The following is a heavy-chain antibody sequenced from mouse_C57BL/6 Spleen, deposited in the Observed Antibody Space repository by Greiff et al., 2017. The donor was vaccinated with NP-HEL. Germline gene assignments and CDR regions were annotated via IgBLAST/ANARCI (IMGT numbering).Heavy chain of an antibody. CDR2: IYPGDGDT. Sequence: QVQLQQSGPELVKPGASVKISCKASGYAFSSSWMNWVKQRPGKGLEWIGRIYPGDGDTNYNGKFKGKATLTADKSSSTAYMQLSSLTSEDSAVYFCARSTVPGWGQGTSVTVSS. D-gene: IGHD1-1*01. V-gene: IGHV1-82*01. CDR1: GYAFSSSW. J-gene: IGHJ4*01. CDR3: ARSTVPG.